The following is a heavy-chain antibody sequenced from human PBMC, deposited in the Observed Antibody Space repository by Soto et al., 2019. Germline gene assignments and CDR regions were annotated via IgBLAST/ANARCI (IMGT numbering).Heavy chain of an antibody. D-gene: IGHD6-13*01. CDR2: ISAYDGTT. CDR3: ARSHLAADAYYYYYGMDV. CDR1: GYTFTSYG. V-gene: IGHV1-18*01. J-gene: IGHJ6*02. Sequence: QVQLVQSGAEVKKPGASVKVSCKASGYTFTSYGISWVRQAPGQGLEWMGWISAYDGTTNYAQKLQGRVTMTTDTSTSTAGIELRSLKSDDTAVSYCARSHLAADAYYYYYGMDVRGRGSTVTV.